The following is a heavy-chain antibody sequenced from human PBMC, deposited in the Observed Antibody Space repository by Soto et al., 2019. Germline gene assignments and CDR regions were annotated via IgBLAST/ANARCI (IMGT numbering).Heavy chain of an antibody. V-gene: IGHV4-31*03. CDR3: AQGITMVRGVIGYYGMDV. D-gene: IGHD3-10*01. J-gene: IGHJ6*02. Sequence: PAETLSLTCTVSGGAIISGGYYFFCIRQHPGNGLEWIGYIYYSGSTYYNPSLKSRVTISVDTSKNQFSLKLSSVTAADTAVYYCAQGITMVRGVIGYYGMDVWGQGTTVTVSS. CDR1: GGAIISGGYY. CDR2: IYYSGST.